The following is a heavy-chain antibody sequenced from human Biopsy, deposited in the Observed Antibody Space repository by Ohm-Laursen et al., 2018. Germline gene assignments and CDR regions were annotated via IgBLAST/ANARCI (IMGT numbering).Heavy chain of an antibody. D-gene: IGHD4-23*01. J-gene: IGHJ1*01. CDR3: ARGSNEYGGLYFPH. CDR2: ISHTGYT. V-gene: IGHV4-59*11. CDR1: GGSFTGHY. Sequence: TLSLTCTVSGGSFTGHYWTWIRQPPGKGLEWIGHISHTGYTSYKSSLKSRVTISLYTSRKHFSLMLTSLAAADTAVYYCARGSNEYGGLYFPHWGQGTLVTVSS.